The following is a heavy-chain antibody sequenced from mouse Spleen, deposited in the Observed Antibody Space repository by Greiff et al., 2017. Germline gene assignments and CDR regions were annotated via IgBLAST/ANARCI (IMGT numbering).Heavy chain of an antibody. CDR1: GFNIKDDY. J-gene: IGHJ3*01. V-gene: IGHV14-4*01. Sequence: VQLKQSGAELVRPGASVKLSCTASGFNIKDDYMHWVKQRPEQGLEWIGWIDPENGDTEYASKFQGKATITADTSSNTAYLQLSSLTSEDTAVYYCTTWLWFAYWGQGTLVTVSA. CDR3: TTWLWFAY. D-gene: IGHD2-2*01. CDR2: IDPENGDT.